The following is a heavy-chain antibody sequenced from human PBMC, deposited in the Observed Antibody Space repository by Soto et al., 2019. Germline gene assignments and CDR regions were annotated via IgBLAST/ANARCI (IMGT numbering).Heavy chain of an antibody. CDR1: GYTFTSYG. CDR3: AGETVAGEGDYYYGMDV. Sequence: ASVKVSCKASGYTFTSYGISWVRQAPGQGLEWMGWISAYNGNTNYAQKLQGRVTMTTDTSTSTAYMELRSLRSDDTAVYYCAGETVAGEGDYYYGMDVWGQGTTVTVSS. D-gene: IGHD6-19*01. J-gene: IGHJ6*02. CDR2: ISAYNGNT. V-gene: IGHV1-18*04.